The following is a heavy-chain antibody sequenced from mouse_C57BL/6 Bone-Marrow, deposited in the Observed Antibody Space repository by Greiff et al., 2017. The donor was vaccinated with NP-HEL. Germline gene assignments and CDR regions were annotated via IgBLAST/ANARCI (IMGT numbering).Heavy chain of an antibody. CDR3: ARRDYGSSYDDWYFDV. CDR2: INPDSSTI. D-gene: IGHD1-1*01. V-gene: IGHV4-1*01. CDR1: GIDFSRYW. J-gene: IGHJ1*03. Sequence: EVQLLQSGGGLVQPGGSLKLSCAASGIDFSRYWMSWVRRAPGKGLEWIGEINPDSSTINYAPSLKDKFIISRDNAKNTLYLQMSKVRSEDTALYYCARRDYGSSYDDWYFDVWGTGTTVTVSS.